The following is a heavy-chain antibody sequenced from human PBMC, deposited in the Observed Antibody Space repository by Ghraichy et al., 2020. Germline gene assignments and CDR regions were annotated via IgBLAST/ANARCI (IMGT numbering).Heavy chain of an antibody. V-gene: IGHV3-30*18. CDR2: ISYDGSNK. Sequence: GGYLRLSCAASGFTFSSYGMHWVRQAPGKGLEWVAVISYDGSNKYYADSVKGRFTISRDNSKNTLYLQMNSLRAEDTAVDYCAKGTFDYWGQGTLVTVSS. J-gene: IGHJ4*02. CDR1: GFTFSSYG. CDR3: AKGTFDY.